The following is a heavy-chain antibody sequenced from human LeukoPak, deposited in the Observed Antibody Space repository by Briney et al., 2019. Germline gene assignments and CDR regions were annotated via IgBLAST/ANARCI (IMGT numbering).Heavy chain of an antibody. J-gene: IGHJ4*02. V-gene: IGHV1-18*01. CDR2: ISAYNGNT. CDR3: ARDIRLYGGKPAFMDY. CDR1: GYTFTSYG. D-gene: IGHD4-23*01. Sequence: ASVKVSCKASGYTFTSYGISWVRQAPGQGLEWMGWISAYNGNTNYAQKLQGRVTMTTDTSTSTAYMELRSLRSDDTAVYYCARDIRLYGGKPAFMDYWGQGTLVTVSS.